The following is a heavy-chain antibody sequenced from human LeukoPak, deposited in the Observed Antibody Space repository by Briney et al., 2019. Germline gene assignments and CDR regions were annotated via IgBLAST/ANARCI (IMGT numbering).Heavy chain of an antibody. Sequence: PSETLSLTCTVSGGSISSYYWSWIRQPAGKGLEWIGRIYTSGSTNYNPSLKSRVTMSVDTSKNQFSLKLSSVTAADTAVYYCARVNYYGSGSYYYYYYMDVWGKGTTVTISS. CDR3: ARVNYYGSGSYYYYYYMDV. D-gene: IGHD3-10*01. CDR2: IYTSGST. J-gene: IGHJ6*03. CDR1: GGSISSYY. V-gene: IGHV4-4*07.